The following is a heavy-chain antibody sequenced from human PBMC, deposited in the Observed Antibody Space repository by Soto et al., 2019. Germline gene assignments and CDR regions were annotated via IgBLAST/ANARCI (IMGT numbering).Heavy chain of an antibody. CDR1: GFTFSSYG. J-gene: IGHJ4*02. CDR3: AKDRYDANEGEEAFDY. D-gene: IGHD3-16*02. Sequence: GGSLRLSCAASGFTFSSYGMHWVRQAPGKGLEWVAVISYDGSNKYYADSVKGRFTISRDNSKNTLYLQMNSLRAEDTAVYYCAKDRYDANEGEEAFDYWGQGTLVTVSS. CDR2: ISYDGSNK. V-gene: IGHV3-30*18.